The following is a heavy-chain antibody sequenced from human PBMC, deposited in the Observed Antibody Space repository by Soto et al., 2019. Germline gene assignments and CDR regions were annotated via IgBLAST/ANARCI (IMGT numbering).Heavy chain of an antibody. V-gene: IGHV1-8*01. CDR3: ARAGSENIVVVVAEDYYYGMDV. CDR1: GDTFTSYD. J-gene: IGHJ6*02. CDR2: MNPNSGNT. Sequence: ASVKVSCKASGDTFTSYDINWVRQATGQGLEWMGWMNPNSGNTGYAQKFQGRVTMTRNTSISTAYMELSSLRSEDTAVYYCARAGSENIVVVVAEDYYYGMDVWGQGTPVTVSS. D-gene: IGHD2-15*01.